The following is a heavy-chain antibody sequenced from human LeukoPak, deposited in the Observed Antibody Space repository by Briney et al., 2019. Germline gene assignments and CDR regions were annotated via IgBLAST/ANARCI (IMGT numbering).Heavy chain of an antibody. D-gene: IGHD5-18*01. J-gene: IGHJ6*03. CDR2: ISAYNGNT. CDR1: GYAFSNYE. V-gene: IGHV1-18*01. CDR3: ARHRWIQQKRNDYYYYYMDV. Sequence: ASVKVSCKASGYAFSNYEISWVRQAPGQGLEWMGWISAYNGNTNYAQKLQGRVTMTTDTSTSTAYMELRSLRSDDTAVYYCARHRWIQQKRNDYYYYYMDVWGKGTTVTVSS.